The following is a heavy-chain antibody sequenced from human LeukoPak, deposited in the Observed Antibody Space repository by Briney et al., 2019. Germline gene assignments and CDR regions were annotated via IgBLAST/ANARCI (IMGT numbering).Heavy chain of an antibody. CDR1: GFTFSSYA. J-gene: IGHJ4*02. CDR3: AKDPLMRATPYPYYFDY. Sequence: HPGGSLRLSCAASGFTFSSYAMSRVRQAPGKGLEWVSAISGSGGSTYYADSVKGRFTISRDNSKNTLYLQMNSLRAEDTAVYYCAKDPLMRATPYPYYFDYWGQGTLVTVSS. V-gene: IGHV3-23*01. CDR2: ISGSGGST. D-gene: IGHD5-24*01.